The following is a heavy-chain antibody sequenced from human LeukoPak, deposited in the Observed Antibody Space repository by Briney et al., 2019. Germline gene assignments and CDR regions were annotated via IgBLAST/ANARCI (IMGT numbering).Heavy chain of an antibody. CDR3: ARESGGGSGEAFDI. Sequence: SETLSLTCSVSGGSISSGSYYWSWIRQPAGKGLEWIGRIYTSGSTNYNPSLKSRVTISVDTSKNQFSLKLSSVTAADTAVYYCARESGGGSGEAFDIWGQGTMVTVSS. D-gene: IGHD2-15*01. CDR1: GGSISSGSYY. CDR2: IYTSGST. V-gene: IGHV4-61*02. J-gene: IGHJ3*02.